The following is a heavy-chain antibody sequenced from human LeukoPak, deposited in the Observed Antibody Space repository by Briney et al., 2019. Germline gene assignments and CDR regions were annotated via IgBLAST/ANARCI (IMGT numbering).Heavy chain of an antibody. CDR1: GFTFNTHA. D-gene: IGHD3-9*01. Sequence: GGSLRLSCAASGFTFNTHAISWVRQAPGKGLEWVAAVSDTGDLRYSANSVKGRFAISRDNSKNTAFLQMYSLRAEDTALYYCVKGGLRSGYSFEDWGQGTLVSVSS. V-gene: IGHV3-23*01. CDR2: VSDTGDLR. J-gene: IGHJ4*02. CDR3: VKGGLRSGYSFED.